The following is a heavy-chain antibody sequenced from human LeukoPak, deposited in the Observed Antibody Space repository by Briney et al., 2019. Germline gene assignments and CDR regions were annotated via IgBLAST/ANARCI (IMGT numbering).Heavy chain of an antibody. Sequence: SETLSLTCTVSGGSISSYYWSWLRQPPGKGLEWIGYIYYSGSTNYNPSLKSRVTISVDTSKNQFSLKLSSVTAADTAVYYYAGLFYPSGRNWFFDYWGQGTLFTVSS. CDR1: GGSISSYY. V-gene: IGHV4-59*01. J-gene: IGHJ4*02. CDR3: AGLFYPSGRNWFFDY. CDR2: IYYSGST. D-gene: IGHD3-9*01.